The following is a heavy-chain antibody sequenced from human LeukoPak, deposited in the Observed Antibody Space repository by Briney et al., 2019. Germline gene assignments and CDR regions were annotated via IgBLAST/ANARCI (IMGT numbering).Heavy chain of an antibody. D-gene: IGHD3-10*01. CDR2: ISWNSGSI. Sequence: GGSLRLSCAASGFTFDDYAMHWVRHAPGKGLEWVSGISWNSGSIGYADSVKGRFTISRDNAKNSLYLQMNSLRAEDTALYYCAKDIGLLCLLYWGQGTLVTVSS. CDR1: GFTFDDYA. J-gene: IGHJ4*02. CDR3: AKDIGLLCLLY. V-gene: IGHV3-9*01.